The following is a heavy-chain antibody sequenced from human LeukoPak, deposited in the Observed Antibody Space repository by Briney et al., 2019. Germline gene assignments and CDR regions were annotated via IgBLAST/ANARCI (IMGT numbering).Heavy chain of an antibody. V-gene: IGHV4-59*01. J-gene: IGHJ4*02. CDR1: GGSISSYY. Sequence: SETLSLTCTVSGGSISSYYWSWIRQPPGKGLEWIGYIYYSGSTNYNPSLKSRVTISVDTSKNQFSLKLSSVTAADTAVYYCAREVGVTAFFDYWGQGTLVTVSS. CDR2: IYYSGST. CDR3: AREVGVTAFFDY. D-gene: IGHD2-21*02.